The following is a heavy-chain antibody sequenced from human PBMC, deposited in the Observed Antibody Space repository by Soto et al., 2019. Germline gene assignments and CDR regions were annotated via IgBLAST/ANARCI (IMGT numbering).Heavy chain of an antibody. V-gene: IGHV4-59*08. CDR2: IYYSGST. CDR1: GGSISSYY. Sequence: LSLTCTVSGGSISSYYWSWIRQPPGKGLEWIGYIYYSGSTNYNPSLKSRVTISVDTSKNQFSLKLSSVTAADTAVYYCASHSGYDSYYFDYWGQGTLVTVSS. CDR3: ASHSGYDSYYFDY. D-gene: IGHD5-12*01. J-gene: IGHJ4*02.